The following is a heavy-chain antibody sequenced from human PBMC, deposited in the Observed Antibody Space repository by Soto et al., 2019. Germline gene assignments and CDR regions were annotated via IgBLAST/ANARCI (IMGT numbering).Heavy chain of an antibody. CDR1: GFTFKTHA. V-gene: IGHV3-30*18. CDR3: GKDVGDYVPYYYGVDV. Sequence: QVQLVESGGGVVQPGTSLRLSCAASGFTFKTHAMHWVRQAPGKGLEWMAVIAYDGTEKFYADSVKGRFTISRDNSKNELYLQINTLRNEDTAVYYCGKDVGDYVPYYYGVDVWGQGTTVTVSS. D-gene: IGHD1-26*01. J-gene: IGHJ6*02. CDR2: IAYDGTEK.